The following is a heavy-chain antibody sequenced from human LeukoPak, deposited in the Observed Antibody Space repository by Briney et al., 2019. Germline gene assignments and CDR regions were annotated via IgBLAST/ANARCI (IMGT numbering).Heavy chain of an antibody. Sequence: SVKVSCKASGGTFSSYAISWVRQAPGQGLEWMGGIIPIFGTANYAQKFQGRVTITADESTSTAYMELSSLRSEDTAVYYCARLGYCGGDCYSDWFDPWGQGTLVTVSS. V-gene: IGHV1-69*13. J-gene: IGHJ5*02. CDR3: ARLGYCGGDCYSDWFDP. D-gene: IGHD2-21*02. CDR1: GGTFSSYA. CDR2: IIPIFGTA.